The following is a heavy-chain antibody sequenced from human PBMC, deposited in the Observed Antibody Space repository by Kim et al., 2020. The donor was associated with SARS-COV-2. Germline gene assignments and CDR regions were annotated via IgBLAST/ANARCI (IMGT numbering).Heavy chain of an antibody. J-gene: IGHJ4*02. CDR3: ARRRTGSEDYFDY. D-gene: IGHD3-10*01. V-gene: IGHV4-39*01. Sequence: YNPALKSRVTISVDTSKNQFSLKLSSVTAADTAVYYCARRRTGSEDYFDYWGQGTLVTVSS.